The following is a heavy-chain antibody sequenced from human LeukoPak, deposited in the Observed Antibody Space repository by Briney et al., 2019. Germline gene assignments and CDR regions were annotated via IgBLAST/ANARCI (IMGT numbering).Heavy chain of an antibody. CDR2: INHSGST. V-gene: IGHV4-34*01. D-gene: IGHD5-12*01. J-gene: IGHJ4*02. CDR3: ASPRGYSGYDFDY. Sequence: PSETLSLTCAVYGGSFSGYYWSWIRQPPGKGLEWIGEINHSGSTNYNPSLKSRVTISVDTSKNQFSLKLSSVTVADTAVYYCASPRGYSGYDFDYWGQGTLVTVSS. CDR1: GGSFSGYY.